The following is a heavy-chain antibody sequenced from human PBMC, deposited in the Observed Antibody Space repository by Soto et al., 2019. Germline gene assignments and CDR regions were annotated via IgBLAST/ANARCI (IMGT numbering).Heavy chain of an antibody. CDR3: GRDLAAAGTD. Sequence: EVQLVESGGGLVQPGGSLRLSCAASGFTFSSYWMHWVRQGPGTGLVWVSRINGDGSATGYADSVKGRFTISRDNTKNTLYLQMNSRRAEDTAVYYCGRDLAAAGTDWGQGTLVTVSS. J-gene: IGHJ4*02. D-gene: IGHD6-13*01. V-gene: IGHV3-74*01. CDR1: GFTFSSYW. CDR2: INGDGSAT.